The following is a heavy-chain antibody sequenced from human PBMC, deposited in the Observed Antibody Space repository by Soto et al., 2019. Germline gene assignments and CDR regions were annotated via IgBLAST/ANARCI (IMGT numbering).Heavy chain of an antibody. CDR3: ARDPPYYDFWSGYTPPAEGYYYGMDV. Sequence: ASVKVSCKASGGTFSSYAISWVRQAPGQGLEWMGGIIPIFGTANYAQKFQGRVTITADESTSTAYMELSSLRSEDTAVYYCARDPPYYDFWSGYTPPAEGYYYGMDVGGQGTTVTVSS. CDR2: IIPIFGTA. D-gene: IGHD3-3*01. J-gene: IGHJ6*02. V-gene: IGHV1-69*01. CDR1: GGTFSSYA.